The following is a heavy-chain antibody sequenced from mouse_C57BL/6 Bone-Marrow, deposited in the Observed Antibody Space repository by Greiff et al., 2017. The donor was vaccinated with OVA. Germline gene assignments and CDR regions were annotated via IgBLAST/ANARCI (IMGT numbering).Heavy chain of an antibody. V-gene: IGHV3-6*01. CDR2: ISYDGSN. Sequence: EVQLQESGPGLVKPSQSLYLTCSVTGYSITSGYYWNWIRQFPGNKLEWMGYISYDGSNNYNPSLKNRISITRDTSKNQFFLKLNSVTTEDTATYYCALLRPRYFDVWGTGTTVTVSS. CDR1: GYSITSGYY. D-gene: IGHD1-2*01. CDR3: ALLRPRYFDV. J-gene: IGHJ1*03.